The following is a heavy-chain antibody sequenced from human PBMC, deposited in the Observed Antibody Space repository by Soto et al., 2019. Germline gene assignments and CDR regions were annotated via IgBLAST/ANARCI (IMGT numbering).Heavy chain of an antibody. V-gene: IGHV1-69*01. Sequence: QVQLVQSGAEVKKPGSSVKVSCKASGGTFSSYAISWVRQAPGQGLEWMGGIIPIFGTPNHAQKFQGRLTITADEATSTVHMELSSLRSEDTAIYYCARGWGEDSSDYFYAYWGQGTLVIVSS. J-gene: IGHJ4*02. CDR3: ARGWGEDSSDYFYAY. D-gene: IGHD3-22*01. CDR1: GGTFSSYA. CDR2: IIPIFGTP.